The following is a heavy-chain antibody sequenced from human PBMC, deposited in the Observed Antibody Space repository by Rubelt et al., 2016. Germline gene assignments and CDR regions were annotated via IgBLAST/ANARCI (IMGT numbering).Heavy chain of an antibody. CDR3: ARDNCGGEKGLLAFDI. V-gene: IGHV4-39*07. Sequence: QVQLQQWGAGLLKPSETLSLTCAVYGGSISSSSYYWGWIRHPPVTGLAWIGRHSYSGRTYYNPSLKSRVNISVDTSKNRFCLKLSSVTAADTAVYYCARDNCGGEKGLLAFDIWGQGTMVTVSS. CDR2: HSYSGRT. D-gene: IGHD2-21*01. CDR1: GGSISSSSYY. J-gene: IGHJ3*02.